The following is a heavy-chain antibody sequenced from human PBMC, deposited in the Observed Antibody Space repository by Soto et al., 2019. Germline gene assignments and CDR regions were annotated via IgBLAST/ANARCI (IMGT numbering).Heavy chain of an antibody. CDR3: ARFVNGYCSSTSCYVYYYMDV. V-gene: IGHV4-34*01. D-gene: IGHD2-2*01. J-gene: IGHJ6*03. CDR1: GGSFSGYY. CDR2: INHSGST. Sequence: QVQLQQWGAGLLKPSETLSLTCAVYGGSFSGYYWSWIRQPPGKGLEWIGEINHSGSTNYNPSLKSRVTISVDTSKNQFSLKPSSVTAADTAVYYCARFVNGYCSSTSCYVYYYMDVWGKGTTVTVSS.